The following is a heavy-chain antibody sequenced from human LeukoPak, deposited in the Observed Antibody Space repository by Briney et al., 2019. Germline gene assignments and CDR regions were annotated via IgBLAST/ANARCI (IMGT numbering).Heavy chain of an antibody. CDR3: ARGPRPPAARFSSGYDY. CDR2: INHSGST. D-gene: IGHD6-6*01. Sequence: SETLSLTCAVYGGSFSGYYWSWIRQPPGKGLEWIGEINHSGSTNYNPSLKSRVTISVDTSKNQFSPKLSSVTAADTAVYYCARGPRPPAARFSSGYDYWGQGTLVTVSS. V-gene: IGHV4-34*01. CDR1: GGSFSGYY. J-gene: IGHJ4*02.